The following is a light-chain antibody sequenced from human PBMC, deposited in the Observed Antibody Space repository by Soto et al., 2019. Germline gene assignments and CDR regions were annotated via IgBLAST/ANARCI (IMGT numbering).Light chain of an antibody. Sequence: QSVLTQPASVSGAPGQSITISCPGTSRDVGGYNYVSWYQQHPGKAPKLMIYDVSNRPSGVSNRFSGSKSGNTASLTISGLQAEDVADYYCRSYTSISTRVFGTGTKVTVL. V-gene: IGLV2-14*01. CDR3: RSYTSISTRV. J-gene: IGLJ1*01. CDR1: SRDVGGYNY. CDR2: DVS.